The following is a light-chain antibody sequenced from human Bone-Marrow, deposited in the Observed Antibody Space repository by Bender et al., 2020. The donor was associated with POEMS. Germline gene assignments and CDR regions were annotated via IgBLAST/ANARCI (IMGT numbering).Light chain of an antibody. CDR3: CSYTSFSTHV. CDR2: QGT. V-gene: IGLV2-14*02. J-gene: IGLJ3*02. Sequence: QSALTQPASVSGSPGQSITISCTGTSSDVGSYDFVSWYQHHPGKAPKLINYQGTKRPSGVSNRFSGSKSGNTASLTISALQADDEADYYCCSYTSFSTHVFGGGTRLTVL. CDR1: SSDVGSYDF.